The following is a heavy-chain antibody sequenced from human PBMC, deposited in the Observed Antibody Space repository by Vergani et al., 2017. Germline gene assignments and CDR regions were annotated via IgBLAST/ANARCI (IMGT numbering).Heavy chain of an antibody. D-gene: IGHD3-10*01. J-gene: IGHJ4*02. CDR2: IKSKTDGGTT. Sequence: EVQLVESGGGLVQPGGSLRLSCAASGFTFSSYAMSWVRQAPGKGLEWVGRIKSKTDGGTTDYAAPVKGRFTITRYDTKNTLYLQMNSRKTEDTAVYYCTTGYGSGSYYNWGQGTLVTVSS. CDR1: GFTFSSYA. CDR3: TTGYGSGSYYN. V-gene: IGHV3-15*01.